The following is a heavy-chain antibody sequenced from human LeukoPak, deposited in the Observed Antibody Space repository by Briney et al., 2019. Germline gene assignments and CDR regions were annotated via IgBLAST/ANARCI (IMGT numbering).Heavy chain of an antibody. J-gene: IGHJ6*03. CDR1: GFSVSMKY. Sequence: AESLRLSCAASGFSVSMKYMTWVRQAPGKGLEWVSVIFSGGTTYYADSVKGRFTVSRDNSKNMVYLQMISLRAEDAAVYYCARFSGPGMQHYYYYLDVWGRGTTVTVCS. CDR3: ARFSGPGMQHYYYYLDV. V-gene: IGHV3-53*01. D-gene: IGHD3-10*01. CDR2: IFSGGTT.